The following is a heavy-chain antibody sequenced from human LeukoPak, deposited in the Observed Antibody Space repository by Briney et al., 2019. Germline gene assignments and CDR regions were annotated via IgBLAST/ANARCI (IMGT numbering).Heavy chain of an antibody. V-gene: IGHV3-33*01. CDR1: GFTFSSYG. CDR2: IWYDGSNK. Sequence: PGRSLRLSCAASGFTFSSYGMHWVRQAPGKGLEWVAVIWYDGSNKYYADSVKGRFTISRDNAKNSLYLQMNSLRAEDTAVYHCARDRVRGYSYGIKDYWGQGTLVTVSS. D-gene: IGHD5-18*01. J-gene: IGHJ4*02. CDR3: ARDRVRGYSYGIKDY.